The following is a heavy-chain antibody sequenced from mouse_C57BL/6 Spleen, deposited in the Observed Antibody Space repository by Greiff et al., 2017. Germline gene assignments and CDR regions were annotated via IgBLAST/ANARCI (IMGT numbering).Heavy chain of an antibody. CDR2: IYPGSGNT. Sequence: VQLQQSGPELVKPGASVKISCKASGYSFTSYYIHWVKPRPGQGLEWIGWIYPGSGNTKYNEKFKGKATLTADTSSSTAYMQLSSLTSEDSAVXYGAGYSNYVIFAYWGQGTLVTVSA. J-gene: IGHJ3*01. V-gene: IGHV1-66*01. D-gene: IGHD2-5*01. CDR3: AGYSNYVIFAY. CDR1: GYSFTSYY.